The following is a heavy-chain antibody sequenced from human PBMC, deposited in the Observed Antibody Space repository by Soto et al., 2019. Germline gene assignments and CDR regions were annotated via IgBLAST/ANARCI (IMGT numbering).Heavy chain of an antibody. Sequence: QVQLVQSGAEVKKPGASVKVSCKASGYTFTSYGLSWVRQAPGQGLEWMGRISAYNYNTNYAQKLQGRVTMTTDTSTSTAYIELRSLRSDDTAVYYCARVVGALGHWFEPWGQGTLVTVSS. CDR2: ISAYNYNT. D-gene: IGHD1-26*01. CDR1: GYTFTSYG. V-gene: IGHV1-18*01. J-gene: IGHJ5*02. CDR3: ARVVGALGHWFEP.